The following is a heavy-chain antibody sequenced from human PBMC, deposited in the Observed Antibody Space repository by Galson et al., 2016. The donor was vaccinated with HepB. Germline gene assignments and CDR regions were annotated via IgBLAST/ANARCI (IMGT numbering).Heavy chain of an antibody. Sequence: CAISGDSVSRNSVARNWIRQSPSRGLEWLGRTYYRSKWFNDYAVSVKSRITINADTSKNQFSLQLNSVTPEDTAVYYCARGLLKDGLDVWGQGTTVTVSS. J-gene: IGHJ6*02. CDR1: GDSVSRNSVA. CDR2: TYYRSKWFN. CDR3: ARGLLKDGLDV. V-gene: IGHV6-1*01.